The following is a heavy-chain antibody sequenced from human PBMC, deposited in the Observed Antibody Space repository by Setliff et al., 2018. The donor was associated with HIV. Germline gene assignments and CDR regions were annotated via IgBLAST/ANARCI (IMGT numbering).Heavy chain of an antibody. CDR2: VSCDGTKT. V-gene: IGHV3-30*04. Sequence: GGSLRLSCAASGFIFGDYAIHCVRQAPGKGLEWVAAVSCDGTKTYYADSVKGRFTLSRDNSKDTAFLQMNSLTVEDTAVYYCARDPRVDAFDIWGRGTVVTVSS. CDR1: GFIFGDYA. CDR3: ARDPRVDAFDI. J-gene: IGHJ3*02.